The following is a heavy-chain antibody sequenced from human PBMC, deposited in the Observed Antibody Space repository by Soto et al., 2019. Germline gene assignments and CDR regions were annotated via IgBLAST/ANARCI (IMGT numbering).Heavy chain of an antibody. CDR3: ARDLGGWPDY. CDR2: INAGNGNT. Sequence: ASVKVSCKASGYTFTIYAIHWVRQAPGQRLEWMGWINAGNGNTKYSQKFQVRVTITRDTSASTAYMELSSLRSEDTAVYYCARDLGGWPDYWGQGTLVTVSS. J-gene: IGHJ4*02. D-gene: IGHD6-19*01. V-gene: IGHV1-3*01. CDR1: GYTFTIYA.